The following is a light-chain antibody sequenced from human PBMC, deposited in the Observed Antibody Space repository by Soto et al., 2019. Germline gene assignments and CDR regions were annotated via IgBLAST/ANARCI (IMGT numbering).Light chain of an antibody. CDR2: DAS. J-gene: IGKJ5*01. Sequence: DIQMTQSPSSLSASLGDRVTITCQASQDIRCYVNWYQHKTGQAPKLLIYDASQLETGVPSKFSGSGSGTDFAVTINNLQAEDIGTYYCQHYNSLPITCGEGPRLEIK. CDR1: QDIRCY. CDR3: QHYNSLPIT. V-gene: IGKV1-33*01.